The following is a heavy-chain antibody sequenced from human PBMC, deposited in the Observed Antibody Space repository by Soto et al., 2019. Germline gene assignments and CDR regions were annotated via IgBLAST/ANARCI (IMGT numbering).Heavy chain of an antibody. V-gene: IGHV3-7*02. D-gene: IGHD5-12*01. CDR1: GFTFSDYW. J-gene: IGHJ5*02. Sequence: EVQVVESGGGLVQPGGSLRLSCAGSGFTFSDYWMSWARQAPGKGLEWVANIKYDGSEEYYVDSVRGRFTISRDNAMNSLHLQMNSLRADDTAVYYCARLASGKSASTLGQGTLVTVSS. CDR3: ARLASGKSAST. CDR2: IKYDGSEE.